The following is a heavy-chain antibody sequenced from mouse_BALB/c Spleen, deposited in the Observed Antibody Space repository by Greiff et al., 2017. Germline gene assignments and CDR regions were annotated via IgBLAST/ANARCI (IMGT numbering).Heavy chain of an antibody. CDR1: GYTFTSYW. Sequence: VQLQQSGAELVKPGASVKLSCKTSGYTFTSYWIQWVKQRPGQGLGWIGEIFPGTGTTYYNEKFKGKATLTIDTSSSTAYMQLSSLTSEDSAVYFCARSHRSWGQGTLVTVSA. CDR2: IFPGTGTT. V-gene: IGHV1S132*01. J-gene: IGHJ3*01. CDR3: ARSHRS.